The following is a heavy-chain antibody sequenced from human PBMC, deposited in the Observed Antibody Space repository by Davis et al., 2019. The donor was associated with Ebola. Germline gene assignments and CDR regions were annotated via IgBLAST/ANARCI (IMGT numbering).Heavy chain of an antibody. J-gene: IGHJ6*02. CDR2: IYYSGST. CDR3: ARLGYSSGLYYYYGMDV. V-gene: IGHV4-59*04. Sequence: SETLSLTCTVSGGSISSYYWSWIRQPPGKGLEWIGYIYYSGSTYYNPSLKSRVTISVDTSKNQFSLKLSSVTAADTAVYYCARLGYSSGLYYYYGMDVWGQGTTVTVSS. CDR1: GGSISSYY. D-gene: IGHD6-19*01.